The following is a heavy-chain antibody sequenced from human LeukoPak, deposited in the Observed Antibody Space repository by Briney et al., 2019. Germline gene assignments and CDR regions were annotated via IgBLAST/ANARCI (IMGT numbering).Heavy chain of an antibody. J-gene: IGHJ5*02. CDR1: GYSISSGYY. CDR3: ARRPVAMYCSSTSCYWGFDP. V-gene: IGHV4-38-2*01. CDR2: IYHSGST. D-gene: IGHD2-2*01. Sequence: SETLSLTCAVSGYSISSGYYWGWIRQPPGKGLEWIGSIYHSGSTYYNPSLKSRVTISVDTSKNQFSLKLSSVTAVDTAVYYCARRPVAMYCSSTSCYWGFDPWGQGTLVTVSS.